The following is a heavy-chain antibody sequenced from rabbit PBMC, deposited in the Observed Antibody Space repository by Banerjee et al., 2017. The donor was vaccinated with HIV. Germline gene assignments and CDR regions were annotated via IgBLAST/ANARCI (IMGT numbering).Heavy chain of an antibody. CDR2: IYAGDGSI. V-gene: IGHV1S45*01. Sequence: QEQLEESGGDLVKPEGSLTLTCTASGFSFSSRHWICWVRQAPGKGLEWIACIYAGDGSIDYASWAKGRFTISKTSSTTVTLQMTSLTAADTATYFCARDRAGVGDGDATFDLWGQGTLVTVS. J-gene: IGHJ4*01. CDR1: GFSFSSRHW. CDR3: ARDRAGVGDGDATFDL. D-gene: IGHD6-1*01.